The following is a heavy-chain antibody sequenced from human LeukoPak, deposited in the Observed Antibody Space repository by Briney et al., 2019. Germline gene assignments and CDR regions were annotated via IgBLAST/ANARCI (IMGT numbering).Heavy chain of an antibody. CDR3: ARSLPCPCGGDCWGAFDL. Sequence: SETLSLTCTVSGVSMSSYYWSWIRQPPGKGLEWIGYIHYSGSNKYNPSLKSRVAISIDTSKNQFSLKLNSVTTADTAVYYCARSLPCPCGGDCWGAFDLWGQGTLVPVSS. D-gene: IGHD2-21*02. V-gene: IGHV4-59*01. CDR1: GVSMSSYY. J-gene: IGHJ3*01. CDR2: IHYSGSN.